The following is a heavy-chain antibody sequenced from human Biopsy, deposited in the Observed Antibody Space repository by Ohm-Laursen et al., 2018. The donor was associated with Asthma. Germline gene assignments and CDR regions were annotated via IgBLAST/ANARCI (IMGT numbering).Heavy chain of an antibody. CDR3: ARVLTTEEGDTWFDP. V-gene: IGHV1-69*01. J-gene: IGHJ5*02. D-gene: IGHD4-11*01. Sequence: SSVKVSCKASGGTFRTYVFSWVRQAPGQGLEWMGGIIPMFGTTKYTQKFQARVSITADEATSTVYMELSSLRSEDTAVYYCARVLTTEEGDTWFDPWGQGTLVTVSS. CDR1: GGTFRTYV. CDR2: IIPMFGTT.